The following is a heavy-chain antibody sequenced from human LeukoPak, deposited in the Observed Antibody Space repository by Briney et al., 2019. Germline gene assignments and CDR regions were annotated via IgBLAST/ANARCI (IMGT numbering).Heavy chain of an antibody. J-gene: IGHJ4*02. CDR2: ISSSSSYI. CDR3: ARSPQGVAAAGNLGMDY. V-gene: IGHV3-21*01. Sequence: KTGGSLRLSCAASGFTFSSYSMNWVRQASGKGLEWVSSISSSSSYIYYADSVKGRFTISRDNAKNSLYLQMNSLRAEDTAVYYCARSPQGVAAAGNLGMDYWGQGTLVTVSS. D-gene: IGHD6-13*01. CDR1: GFTFSSYS.